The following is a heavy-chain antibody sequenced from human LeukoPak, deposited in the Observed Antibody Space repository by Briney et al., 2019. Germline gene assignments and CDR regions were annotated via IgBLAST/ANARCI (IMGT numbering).Heavy chain of an antibody. CDR1: GGSFSGYY. CDR3: ARGQWDVRFQH. D-gene: IGHD1-26*01. CDR2: INHSGST. J-gene: IGHJ1*01. V-gene: IGHV4-34*01. Sequence: SETLSLTCAVYGGSFSGYYWSWIRQPPGKGLEWIGEINHSGSTNYNPSLKSRVTISVDTSKNQFSLRLSSVTAADTAVYYCARGQWDVRFQHWGQGTPVTVSS.